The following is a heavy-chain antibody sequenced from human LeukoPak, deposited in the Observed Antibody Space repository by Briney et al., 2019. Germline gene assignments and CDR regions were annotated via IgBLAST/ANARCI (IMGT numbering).Heavy chain of an antibody. J-gene: IGHJ4*02. CDR3: ARDRKQWPLGILDC. CDR1: GFTFGRYS. Sequence: GGSLRLSCAASGFTFGRYSMSWVRQAPGKGLEWVANIKQDGREEHYEDAVKGRFTIARDNAKDSLYLQMNALRVEDTAVYYCARDRKQWPLGILDCWGQGTLVTVSS. D-gene: IGHD3-3*02. CDR2: IKQDGREE. V-gene: IGHV3-7*01.